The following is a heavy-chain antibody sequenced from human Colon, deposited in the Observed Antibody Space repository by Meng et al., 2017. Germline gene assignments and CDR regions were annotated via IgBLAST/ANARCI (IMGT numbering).Heavy chain of an antibody. D-gene: IGHD6-13*01. CDR2: IYYSGST. CDR1: GGSISSSSYY. V-gene: IGHV4-39*07. CDR3: SAGTSNRDY. J-gene: IGHJ4*02. Sequence: GSLRLSCTVSGGSISSSSYYWGWIRQPPGKGLEWIGSIYYSGSTYYNPSLKSRVTISVDTSKNQCSLKLSSVTAADTAVYYCSAGTSNRDYWGQGTLVTVSS.